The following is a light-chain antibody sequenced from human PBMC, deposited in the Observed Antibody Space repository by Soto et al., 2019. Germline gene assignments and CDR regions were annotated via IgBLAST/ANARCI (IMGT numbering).Light chain of an antibody. CDR2: DVS. CDR3: CSYAGSYTVV. V-gene: IGLV2-11*01. J-gene: IGLJ2*01. Sequence: QSALTQPRSVSGSPGQSVTISCTGTSSDVGGYNYVSWYQQHPGKAPKLMIYDVSKRPSGVPDRFSGSQSGNTASLPISGLQAEDEADYYCCSYAGSYTVVFGGGTKLTVL. CDR1: SSDVGGYNY.